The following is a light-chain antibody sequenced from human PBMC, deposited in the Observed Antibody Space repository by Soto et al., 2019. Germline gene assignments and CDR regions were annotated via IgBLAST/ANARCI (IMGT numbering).Light chain of an antibody. Sequence: DIQMNQSPSTLSASIGDRVTLTCRASQSLTGRLAWYQQKPGRTPKLLIYEVSILESGVPSMFSGSESGTDFTRTISSLRPDDFATFYCQQYKVYPYTFGQGTRLDI. CDR2: EVS. J-gene: IGKJ2*01. CDR1: QSLTGR. V-gene: IGKV1-5*01. CDR3: QQYKVYPYT.